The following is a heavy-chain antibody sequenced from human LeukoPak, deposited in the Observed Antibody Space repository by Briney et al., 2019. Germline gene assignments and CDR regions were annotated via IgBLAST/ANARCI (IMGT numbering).Heavy chain of an antibody. D-gene: IGHD2-15*01. CDR2: ISSSSSSYI. J-gene: IGHJ5*02. CDR3: ARDELPDIVVVVAAENWFDP. CDR1: GFTFSSYS. V-gene: IGHV3-21*01. Sequence: GGSLRLFCAASGFTFSSYSMNWVRQAPGKGLEWVSSISSSSSSYIYYADSVKGRFTISRDNAKNSLYLQMNSLRAEDTAVYYCARDELPDIVVVVAAENWFDPWGQGTLVTVSS.